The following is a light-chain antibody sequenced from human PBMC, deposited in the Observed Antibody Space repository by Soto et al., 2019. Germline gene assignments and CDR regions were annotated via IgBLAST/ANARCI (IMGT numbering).Light chain of an antibody. J-gene: IGLJ1*01. V-gene: IGLV2-14*01. CDR2: DVS. Sequence: LTQPASVSGSPGQSITISCTGTSSDVGGYNYVSWYQQHPGKAPKLMIYDVSNRPSGVSNRFSGSKSGNTASLTISGLQAEDEADYYCSSYTSSSARVFGTGTKLTVL. CDR1: SSDVGGYNY. CDR3: SSYTSSSARV.